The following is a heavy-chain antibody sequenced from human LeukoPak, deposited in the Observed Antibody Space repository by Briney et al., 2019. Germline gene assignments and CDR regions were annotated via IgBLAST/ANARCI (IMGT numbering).Heavy chain of an antibody. D-gene: IGHD4-17*01. J-gene: IGHJ4*02. CDR2: IHPGNGNT. CDR1: GYTFTSYT. CDR3: ARSGYYGDYAFDY. V-gene: IGHV1-3*01. Sequence: ASVKVSCKASGYTFTSYTIHWVRQAPGQRLEWMGWIHPGNGNTKYSQKFQGRVTITRDTSASTAYMELSSLRSEDTAAYYCARSGYYGDYAFDYWGQGTLVTVFS.